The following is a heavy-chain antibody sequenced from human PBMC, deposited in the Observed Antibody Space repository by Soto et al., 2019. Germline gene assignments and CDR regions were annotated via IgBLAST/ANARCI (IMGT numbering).Heavy chain of an antibody. Sequence: GGSLRLSCAASGFTFSSYAMSWVRQAPGKGLEWVSAISGSGGSTYYADSVKGRFTISRDNSKNTLYLQMNSLRAEDTAVYYCAKDDPLVVAATPYYYYGMDVWGQGTTVTVSS. CDR1: GFTFSSYA. D-gene: IGHD2-15*01. V-gene: IGHV3-23*01. CDR2: ISGSGGST. CDR3: AKDDPLVVAATPYYYYGMDV. J-gene: IGHJ6*02.